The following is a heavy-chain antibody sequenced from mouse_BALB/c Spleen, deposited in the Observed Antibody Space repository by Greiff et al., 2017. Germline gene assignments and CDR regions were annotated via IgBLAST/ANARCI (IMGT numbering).Heavy chain of an antibody. CDR3: TRWGWDVFDY. Sequence: LKQPGSELVRPGASVKLSCKASGYTFTSYWMHWVKQRHGQGLEWIGNIYPGSGSTNYDEKFKSKGTLTVDTSSSTAYMHLSSLTSEDSAVYYCTRWGWDVFDYWGQGTTLTVSS. J-gene: IGHJ2*01. D-gene: IGHD4-1*01. CDR2: IYPGSGST. V-gene: IGHV1S22*01. CDR1: GYTFTSYW.